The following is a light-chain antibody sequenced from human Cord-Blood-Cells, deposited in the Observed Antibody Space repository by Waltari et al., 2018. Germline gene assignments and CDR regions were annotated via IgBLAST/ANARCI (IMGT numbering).Light chain of an antibody. V-gene: IGLV2-14*01. Sequence: QSALTQPASVSGSPGQSITISCTGTSSDVGGYNYLSWSQQHQGKAPKLMIYDVSNRPSGVSNRFSGSKSCNTASLTISGLQAEDEADYYCSSYTSSSTLVFGTGTKVTVL. CDR1: SSDVGGYNY. CDR3: SSYTSSSTLV. CDR2: DVS. J-gene: IGLJ1*01.